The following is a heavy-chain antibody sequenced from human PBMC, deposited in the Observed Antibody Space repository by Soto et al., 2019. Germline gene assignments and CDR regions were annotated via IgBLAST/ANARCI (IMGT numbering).Heavy chain of an antibody. V-gene: IGHV3-64*01. Sequence: EVQLVESGGGLVQPGGSLRLSCAASGFTFSSYAMHWVRQAPGKGLEYVSAISSNGGSTYYANSVKGRFTISRDNSKNTXSLQMGSLRAEDMAVYYCATSTILVRGVTYYYGMDVWGQGTTVTVSS. CDR1: GFTFSSYA. CDR3: ATSTILVRGVTYYYGMDV. CDR2: ISSNGGST. D-gene: IGHD3-10*01. J-gene: IGHJ6*02.